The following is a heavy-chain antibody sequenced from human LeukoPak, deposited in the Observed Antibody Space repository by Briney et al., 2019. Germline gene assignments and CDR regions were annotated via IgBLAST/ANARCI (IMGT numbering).Heavy chain of an antibody. CDR2: IRSSSSYI. CDR3: AKDPRDHSYGWSWRYFDY. Sequence: GGSLRLSCAASGFTFSSYSMNWVRQAPGKGLEWVSCIRSSSSYIYYADSVKGRFTISRDNAKNSLYLQMNSLRAEDTAVYYCAKDPRDHSYGWSWRYFDYWGQGTLVTVSS. J-gene: IGHJ4*02. V-gene: IGHV3-21*01. CDR1: GFTFSSYS. D-gene: IGHD5-18*01.